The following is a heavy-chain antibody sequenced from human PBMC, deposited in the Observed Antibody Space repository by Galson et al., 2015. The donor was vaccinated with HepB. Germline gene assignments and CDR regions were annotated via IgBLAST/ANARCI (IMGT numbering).Heavy chain of an antibody. CDR1: GFTFSSYA. CDR3: ARDPEAVAVRGYFDL. J-gene: IGHJ2*01. D-gene: IGHD6-19*01. CDR2: ISYDGSNK. V-gene: IGHV3-30-3*01. Sequence: SLRLSCAASGFTFSSYAMHWVRQAPGKGLEWVAVISYDGSNKYYADSVKGRFTISRDNSKNTLYLQMNSLRAEDTAVYYCARDPEAVAVRGYFDLWGRGTLVTVSS.